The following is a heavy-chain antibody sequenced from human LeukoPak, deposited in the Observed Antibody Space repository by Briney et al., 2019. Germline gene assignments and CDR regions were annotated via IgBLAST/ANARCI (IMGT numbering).Heavy chain of an antibody. CDR3: ARYGDNGFDY. CDR2: IWYDGSKT. D-gene: IGHD4-17*01. CDR1: GFTFSCCG. Sequence: PGGSLRLSCAASGFTFSCCGMHWVRQAPGKGLEWVAVIWYDGSKTYYVDSVKGRFTISRDNSQNMLFLQMNTLRAEDTAVYYCARYGDNGFDYWGQGILVTVSS. V-gene: IGHV3-33*01. J-gene: IGHJ5*01.